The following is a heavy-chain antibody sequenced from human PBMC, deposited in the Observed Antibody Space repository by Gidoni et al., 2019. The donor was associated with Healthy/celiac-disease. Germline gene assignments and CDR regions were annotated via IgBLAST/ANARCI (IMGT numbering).Heavy chain of an antibody. CDR2: IWYDGSNK. J-gene: IGHJ4*02. D-gene: IGHD3-9*01. Sequence: QVQLVESGGGVVQPGRSLRLSCAASGFPFSSYGMHWVRQAPGKGLEWVAVIWYDGSNKYYADSVKGRFTISRDNSKNTLYLQMNSLRAEDTAVYYCARDPGILTGAPRGYFDYWGQGTLVTVSS. CDR3: ARDPGILTGAPRGYFDY. CDR1: GFPFSSYG. V-gene: IGHV3-33*01.